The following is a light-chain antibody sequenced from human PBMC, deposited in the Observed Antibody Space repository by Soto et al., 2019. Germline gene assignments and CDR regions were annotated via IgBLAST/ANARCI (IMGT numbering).Light chain of an antibody. CDR1: ETIRNL. Sequence: EIVLTQSPATLSLSPGERATLSCRASETIRNLLAWYQQRPGQAPRLLISGASSRATGIPDRFSGSGSGTDFTLTISRLEPEDFAVYYCQQYDSSPRTFGQGTKVDIK. CDR2: GAS. V-gene: IGKV3-20*01. CDR3: QQYDSSPRT. J-gene: IGKJ1*01.